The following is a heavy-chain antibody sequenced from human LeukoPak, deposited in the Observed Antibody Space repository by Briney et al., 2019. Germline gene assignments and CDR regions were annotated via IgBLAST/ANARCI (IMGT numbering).Heavy chain of an antibody. CDR3: ARVYCGGGCYSGYYGMDV. D-gene: IGHD2-21*02. V-gene: IGHV3-21*01. CDR2: ISSRSSYI. Sequence: GGSLRLSCAASGLTFSIYNMNWVRQAPGKGLEWVSSISSRSSYIYYADSLKGRFTISRDNAKNSLYLQMNSLRAEDTAVYYCARVYCGGGCYSGYYGMDVWGQGTTVTVSS. J-gene: IGHJ6*02. CDR1: GLTFSIYN.